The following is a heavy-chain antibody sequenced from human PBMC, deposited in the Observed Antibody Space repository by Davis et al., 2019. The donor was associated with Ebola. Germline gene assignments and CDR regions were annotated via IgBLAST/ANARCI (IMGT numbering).Heavy chain of an antibody. D-gene: IGHD6-19*01. CDR1: GDSISSRNW. CDR3: ARGREVWQWLVGGNWFDP. J-gene: IGHJ5*02. CDR2: IYHGGNT. Sequence: SETLSLTCAVSGDSISSRNWWSWVRQLPGKGLEWIGEIYHGGNTNYNPSLKSRVTISVDTSKNQFSLKLSSVTAADTAVYYCARGREVWQWLVGGNWFDPWGQGTLVTVSS. V-gene: IGHV4-4*02.